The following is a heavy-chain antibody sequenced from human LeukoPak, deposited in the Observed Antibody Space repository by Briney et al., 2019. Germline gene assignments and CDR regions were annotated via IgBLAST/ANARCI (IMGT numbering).Heavy chain of an antibody. D-gene: IGHD1-26*01. Sequence: SETLSLTCTVSGGSISSSSYYWGWIRQPPGKGLEWIGSIYYSGSTNYNPSLKSRVTISVDTSKNQFSLKLSSVTAADTAVYYCARRVGATTGYYYYYYMDVWGKGTTVTVSS. CDR3: ARRVGATTGYYYYYYMDV. J-gene: IGHJ6*03. V-gene: IGHV4-39*07. CDR2: IYYSGST. CDR1: GGSISSSSYY.